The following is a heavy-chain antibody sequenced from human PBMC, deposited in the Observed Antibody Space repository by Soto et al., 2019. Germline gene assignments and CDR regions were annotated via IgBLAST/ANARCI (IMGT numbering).Heavy chain of an antibody. V-gene: IGHV2-70*04. Sequence: SGPTLVNDKQTLTMACTFCGFSLSTSGMRVSWIRQPPGKALEWLARIDLDDDKFYSTSLKTRLTISKDTSKNQVVLTMTNMDPVDTATYYFAPVVGDGYYAAGWFDPRGQGSLVTVSS. CDR2: IDLDDDK. CDR3: APVVGDGYYAAGWFDP. D-gene: IGHD1-26*01. J-gene: IGHJ5*02. CDR1: GFSLSTSGMR.